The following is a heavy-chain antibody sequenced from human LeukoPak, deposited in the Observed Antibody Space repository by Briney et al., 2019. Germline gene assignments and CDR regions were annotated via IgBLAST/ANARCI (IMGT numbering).Heavy chain of an antibody. Sequence: GGSLRLSCAASGFTFSSYSMNWVRQAPGKGLEWVSYISSSSSTIYYADSVKGRFTISRDNAKNSLYLQMNSLRDEDTAVYYCARDLGYCSGGSCYGNGFDLWGQGTLVTVSS. CDR1: GFTFSSYS. J-gene: IGHJ5*02. D-gene: IGHD2-15*01. CDR2: ISSSSSTI. V-gene: IGHV3-48*02. CDR3: ARDLGYCSGGSCYGNGFDL.